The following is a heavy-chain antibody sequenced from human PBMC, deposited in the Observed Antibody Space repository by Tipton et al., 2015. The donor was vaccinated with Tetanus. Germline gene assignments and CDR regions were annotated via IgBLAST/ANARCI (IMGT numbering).Heavy chain of an antibody. Sequence: SLRLSCEVSGFSFSNYKMNWVRQGPGRGLEWVSSISSTSRYINYAESVNGRFTISRDNAKNSLFLEMNSLRADDTAVYYCVSGSALDYWGQGTLITVSS. CDR3: VSGSALDY. CDR1: GFSFSNYK. D-gene: IGHD6-25*01. CDR2: ISSTSRYI. V-gene: IGHV3-21*01. J-gene: IGHJ4*02.